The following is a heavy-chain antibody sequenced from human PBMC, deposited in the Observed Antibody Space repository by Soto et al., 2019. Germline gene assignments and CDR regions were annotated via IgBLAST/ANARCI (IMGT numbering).Heavy chain of an antibody. V-gene: IGHV4-34*01. D-gene: IGHD3-10*01. CDR1: GGSFSGYY. CDR2: INHSGST. CDR3: ATRFEITTTSPNWFDP. Sequence: PSETLSLTCAVYGGSFSGYYWSWIRQPPGKGLGWIGEINHSGSTNYNPSLKSRVTISVDTSKNQFSLKLSSVTAADTAVYYCATRFEITTTSPNWFDPWGQGTLVT. J-gene: IGHJ5*02.